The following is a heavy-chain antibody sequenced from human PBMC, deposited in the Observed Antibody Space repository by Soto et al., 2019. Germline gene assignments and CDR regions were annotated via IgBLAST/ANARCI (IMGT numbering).Heavy chain of an antibody. D-gene: IGHD2-15*01. CDR1: GFTFSNFA. CDR2: ICSSGGTT. CDR3: AKARGGSCYSGLDY. Sequence: HPGGSLRLSCAASGFTFSNFAMSWVRQAPGKGLEWVSVICSSGGTTYYADSVMGRFTISRDNSKNTLSLQMNSLGVEDTAVYYCAKARGGSCYSGLDYWGQGTQVTVSS. V-gene: IGHV3-23*01. J-gene: IGHJ4*02.